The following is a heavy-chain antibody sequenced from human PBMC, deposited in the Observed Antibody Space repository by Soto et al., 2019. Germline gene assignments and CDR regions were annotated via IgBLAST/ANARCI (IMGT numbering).Heavy chain of an antibody. J-gene: IGHJ4*02. CDR2: IYYSGST. CDR3: ARGEISSNVLRYFDWPRAFDY. CDR1: GGSISSYY. Sequence: PSETLSLTCTVSGGSISSYYWSWIRQPPGKGLEWIGYIYYSGSTNYNPSLKSRVTISVDTSKNQFSLKLSSVTAADTAVYYCARGEISSNVLRYFDWPRAFDYWGQGTLVTVSS. D-gene: IGHD3-9*01. V-gene: IGHV4-59*01.